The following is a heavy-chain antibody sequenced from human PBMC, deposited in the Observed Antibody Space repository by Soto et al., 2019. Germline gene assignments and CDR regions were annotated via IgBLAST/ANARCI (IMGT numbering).Heavy chain of an antibody. Sequence: ASVKVSCKASGYTFTSYAMHWVRQAPGQRLEWMGWISAYNGNTNYAQKLQGRVTMTTDTSTSTAYMELRSLRSDDTAVYYCARVGSIVVATMENYYYYGMDVWGQGTTVTVSS. D-gene: IGHD5-12*01. CDR3: ARVGSIVVATMENYYYYGMDV. CDR1: GYTFTSYA. J-gene: IGHJ6*02. CDR2: ISAYNGNT. V-gene: IGHV1-18*01.